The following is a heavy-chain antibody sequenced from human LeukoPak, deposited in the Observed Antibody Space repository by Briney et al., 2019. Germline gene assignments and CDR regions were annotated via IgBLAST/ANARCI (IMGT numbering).Heavy chain of an antibody. D-gene: IGHD3-16*01. CDR1: GFTFDDYA. CDR2: ISWNSGSI. CDR3: VRGMGGGVSNFDY. J-gene: IGHJ4*02. V-gene: IGHV3-9*01. Sequence: GGSLRLSCAASGFTFDDYAMHWVRQAPGKGLEWVSGISWNSGSIGYADSVKGRFIISRDTAKNSLYLQMNSLRAEDTAVYYCVRGMGGGVSNFDYWGQGTLVTVSS.